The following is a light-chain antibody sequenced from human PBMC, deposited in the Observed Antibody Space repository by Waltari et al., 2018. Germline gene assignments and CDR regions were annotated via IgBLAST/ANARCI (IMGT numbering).Light chain of an antibody. J-gene: IGKJ2*01. V-gene: IGKV1-5*03. CDR2: KAS. CDR3: QHYSSAPYT. CDR1: QSIRSW. Sequence: DIQMTQSPSTLSASVGDRVTITCRASQSIRSWLAWYQVRPGKAPKLLIQKASYLQSRGPSRFSGSESGTTEFTLSISSLQPDDFATYYCQHYSSAPYTFGQGTKLEIK.